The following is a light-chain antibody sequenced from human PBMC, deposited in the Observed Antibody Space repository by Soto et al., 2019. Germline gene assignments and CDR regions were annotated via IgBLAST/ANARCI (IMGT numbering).Light chain of an antibody. CDR1: QSVSSN. J-gene: IGKJ4*01. V-gene: IGKV3-15*01. CDR3: QQHNNWPLT. CDR2: GAS. Sequence: EVVLAQSPGTLSLSPGERAPLSCRASQSVSSNLAWYQQKPGQAPRLLVYGASTRATGIPARFSGSGSGTQFTLTISSLQSEDFAVYYCQQHNNWPLTFGGGTKVDI.